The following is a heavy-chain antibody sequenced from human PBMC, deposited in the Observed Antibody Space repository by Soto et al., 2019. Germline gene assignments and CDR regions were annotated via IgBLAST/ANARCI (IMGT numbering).Heavy chain of an antibody. V-gene: IGHV4-39*01. CDR1: GGSISSSSYF. Sequence: QLQLQESGPGLVKPSETLSLTCSVSGGSISSSSYFWGWIRQPPGKGLEWIGSIYYSGSTYYNPSLKRRVTVSVDTSKNQFSLKLSSVNAADTAVYYCARHPSDFWFDPWGQGTLVTVSS. CDR3: ARHPSDFWFDP. D-gene: IGHD2-21*02. CDR2: IYYSGST. J-gene: IGHJ5*02.